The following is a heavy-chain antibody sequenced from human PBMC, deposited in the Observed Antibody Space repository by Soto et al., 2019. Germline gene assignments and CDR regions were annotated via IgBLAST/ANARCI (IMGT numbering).Heavy chain of an antibody. CDR3: AREVVVAATMAFDI. CDR2: IYHSGST. J-gene: IGHJ3*02. V-gene: IGHV4-4*02. CDR1: GGSISSSNW. D-gene: IGHD2-15*01. Sequence: SETLSLTCAVSGGSISSSNWWSWVRQPPGKGLEWIGEIYHSGSTNYNPSLKSRVTISVDKSKNQFSLKLSSVTAADTAVYYCAREVVVAATMAFDIWGQGTMVTVSS.